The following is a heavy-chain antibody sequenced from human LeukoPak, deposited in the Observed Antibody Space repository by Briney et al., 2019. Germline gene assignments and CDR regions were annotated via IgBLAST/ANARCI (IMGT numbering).Heavy chain of an antibody. CDR2: IIPIFGTA. Sequence: ASVKVSCKASGGTFSSYAISWVRQAPGQGLEWMGGIIPIFGTANYAQKFQGRVTITADKSTSTAYMELRSLRSDDTAVYYCARELRGVGGDYWGQGTLVTVSS. CDR3: ARELRGVGGDY. CDR1: GGTFSSYA. V-gene: IGHV1-69*06. D-gene: IGHD2-15*01. J-gene: IGHJ4*02.